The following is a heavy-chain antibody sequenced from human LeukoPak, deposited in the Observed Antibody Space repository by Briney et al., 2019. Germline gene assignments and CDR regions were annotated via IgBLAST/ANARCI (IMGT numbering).Heavy chain of an antibody. V-gene: IGHV4-61*01. CDR2: IYYSGST. D-gene: IGHD3-10*01. CDR1: GGSISSSSYY. CDR3: ARDPRNYYGSGEGFDP. J-gene: IGHJ5*02. Sequence: KASETLSLTCTVSGGSISSSSYYWGWIRQPPGKGLEWIGYIYYSGSTNYNPSLKSRVTISVDTSKKQVSLKLSSVTAADTAVYYCARDPRNYYGSGEGFDPWGQGTLVTVSS.